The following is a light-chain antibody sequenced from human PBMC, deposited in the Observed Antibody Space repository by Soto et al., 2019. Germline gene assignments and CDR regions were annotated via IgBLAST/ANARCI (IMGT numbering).Light chain of an antibody. CDR3: AAWDDSLSGVV. V-gene: IGLV1-47*02. Sequence: QSVLTQPPSASGTPGQRVTISCSGSSSNIGSNYVYWYQQLPGTAPKLLIYSNNQRPSGVPDLFSGSKSGTSASLAISGLRDEDEADYYWAAWDDSLSGVVFGGGTKLTVL. CDR2: SNN. CDR1: SSNIGSNY. J-gene: IGLJ2*01.